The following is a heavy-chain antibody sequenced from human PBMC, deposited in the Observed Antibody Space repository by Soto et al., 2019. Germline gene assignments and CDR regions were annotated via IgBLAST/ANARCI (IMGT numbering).Heavy chain of an antibody. CDR2: ISGFGGNT. J-gene: IGHJ4*02. V-gene: IGHV3-23*01. CDR3: ANGFHSSTWYSFDN. CDR1: GFTFSNYA. D-gene: IGHD6-13*01. Sequence: PGGSLRLSCAASGFTFSNYAMTGVRQAPGKGLEWVSGISGFGGNTYYADSVKGRFSISRDNSKNTLTLLMHNLRAEDTAVYYCANGFHSSTWYSFDNWGQGTLVTVSS.